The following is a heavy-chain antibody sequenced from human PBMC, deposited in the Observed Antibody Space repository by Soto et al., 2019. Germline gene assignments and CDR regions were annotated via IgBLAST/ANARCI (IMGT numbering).Heavy chain of an antibody. CDR2: IRSKANSDAT. D-gene: IGHD4-17*01. Sequence: EVQLVESGGGLVQPGGSLKLSCAASGFTFSGSAMHWVRQASGKGLEWVGRIRSKANSDATAYAASVKGRFTISRDDSKNTAYLQMNSLNTEDTAVYYCTRHPDYGGRFYYYGMDVWGQGTTVTVSS. J-gene: IGHJ6*02. CDR3: TRHPDYGGRFYYYGMDV. V-gene: IGHV3-73*02. CDR1: GFTFSGSA.